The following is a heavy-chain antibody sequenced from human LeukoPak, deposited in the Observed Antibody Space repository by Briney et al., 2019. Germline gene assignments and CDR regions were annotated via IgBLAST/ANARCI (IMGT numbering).Heavy chain of an antibody. CDR2: ISAYNGNT. D-gene: IGHD3-22*01. V-gene: IGHV1-18*01. Sequence: ASVKVSCKASGYTFTSYGISWVRQAPGQGLEWMGWISAYNGNTNYAQKLQGRVTMTTDTSTSTAYMELRSLRSDDTAVYYCARNAADYYDSSGYYEGDWFDPWGQGTLVTVSP. J-gene: IGHJ5*02. CDR1: GYTFTSYG. CDR3: ARNAADYYDSSGYYEGDWFDP.